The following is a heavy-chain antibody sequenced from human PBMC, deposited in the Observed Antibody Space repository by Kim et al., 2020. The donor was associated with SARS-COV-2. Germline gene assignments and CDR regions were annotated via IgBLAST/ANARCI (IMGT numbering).Heavy chain of an antibody. CDR1: GASVTTYY. J-gene: IGHJ5*02. Sequence: SETLSLTCTVSGASVTTYYWTWIRQSAGKGLEWIGRIYTSGSTTYNHSLKSRVTMSLDTSKNYFSLKLTSVTAADTAVYFCGRHGSWFDPWGQGIVVTVS. CDR3: GRHGSWFDP. CDR2: IYTSGST. V-gene: IGHV4-4*07. D-gene: IGHD6-19*01.